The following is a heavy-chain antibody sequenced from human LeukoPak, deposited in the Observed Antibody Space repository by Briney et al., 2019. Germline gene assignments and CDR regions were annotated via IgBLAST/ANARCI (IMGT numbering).Heavy chain of an antibody. CDR1: GFTFSSYA. Sequence: GGSLRLSCAASGFTFSSYAMHWVRQAPGKGLEWVAVISYDGSNNYYADSVKGRFTISRDNSKNTLYLQMNSLRAEDTAVYYCATGGYSYGPNWFDPWGQGTLVTVSS. J-gene: IGHJ5*02. CDR2: ISYDGSNN. V-gene: IGHV3-30*04. D-gene: IGHD5-18*01. CDR3: ATGGYSYGPNWFDP.